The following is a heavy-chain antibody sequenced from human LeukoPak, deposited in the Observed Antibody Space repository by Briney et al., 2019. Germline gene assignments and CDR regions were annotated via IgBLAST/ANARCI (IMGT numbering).Heavy chain of an antibody. J-gene: IGHJ3*02. CDR1: GYTFTSYA. V-gene: IGHV7-4-1*02. CDR3: ARDIAVAVFWGVGGLHAGFDI. CDR2: INTNTGNP. D-gene: IGHD6-19*01. Sequence: ASVKVSCKASGYTFTSYAMNWVRQAPGQGLEWMGWINTNTGNPTYAQGFTGRFVFSLDTSVSTAYLQISSLKAEDTAVYYCARDIAVAVFWGVGGLHAGFDIWGQGTMVTVSS.